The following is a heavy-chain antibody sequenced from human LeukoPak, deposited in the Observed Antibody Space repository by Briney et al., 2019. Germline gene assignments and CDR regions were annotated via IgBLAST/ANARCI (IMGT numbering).Heavy chain of an antibody. V-gene: IGHV4-39*07. J-gene: IGHJ4*02. CDR3: ARDGEMGTIENYFDY. CDR2: IYYSGST. Sequence: PSETLSLTCAVSGDSISSGSYSWSWLRQPPGKGLEWIGSIYYSGSTHYNPSLKSRVTISVDTSMNQFSLKLSSVTAADTAVYYCARDGEMGTIENYFDYWGQGTLVTVSS. D-gene: IGHD5-24*01. CDR1: GDSISSGSYS.